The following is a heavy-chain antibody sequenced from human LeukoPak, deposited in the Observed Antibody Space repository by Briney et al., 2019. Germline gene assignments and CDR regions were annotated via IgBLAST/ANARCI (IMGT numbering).Heavy chain of an antibody. CDR3: ARDYRSSSGRSIDY. J-gene: IGHJ4*02. CDR1: GFTFSTYW. CDR2: LKQDGSEE. Sequence: GSLRLSCAASGFTFSTYWMTWVRQPPGKGLEWVANLKQDGSEEYYVDSVKGRFTISRDNAKNSLYLQMNSLRAEDTAVYYCARDYRSSSGRSIDYWGQGTLVTVSS. D-gene: IGHD6-6*01. V-gene: IGHV3-7*01.